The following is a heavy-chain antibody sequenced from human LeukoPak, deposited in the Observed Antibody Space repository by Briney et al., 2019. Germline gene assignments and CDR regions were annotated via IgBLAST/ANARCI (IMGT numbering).Heavy chain of an antibody. CDR3: AKAYYSYDYNA. Sequence: GGSLRLSCAASGFTFSRYEMNWVRQAPEKGLEWVSHISSSGSSSYYADSVKGRFTISRDNAKNYLYLQMNSLRAEDTAVFYCAKAYYSYDYNAWGQGTLVTVSS. J-gene: IGHJ5*01. CDR1: GFTFSRYE. V-gene: IGHV3-48*03. D-gene: IGHD3-10*01. CDR2: ISSSGSSS.